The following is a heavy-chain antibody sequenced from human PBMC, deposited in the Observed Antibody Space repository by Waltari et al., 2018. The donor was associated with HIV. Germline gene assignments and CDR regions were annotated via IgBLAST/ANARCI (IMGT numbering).Heavy chain of an antibody. D-gene: IGHD3-10*01. Sequence: EVHLLESGGGFVQPGGSRRLSCETSGFTFSSYAISWVSQAPGKGLEWISSLSGNGGTTNNADSMKGRFTISRDISNNMVYLQINSLRADDTAVYYCVRGPVWFGEFPYTLDSWGQATLVTVSS. CDR1: GFTFSSYA. CDR3: VRGPVWFGEFPYTLDS. J-gene: IGHJ4*02. CDR2: LSGNGGTT. V-gene: IGHV3-23*01.